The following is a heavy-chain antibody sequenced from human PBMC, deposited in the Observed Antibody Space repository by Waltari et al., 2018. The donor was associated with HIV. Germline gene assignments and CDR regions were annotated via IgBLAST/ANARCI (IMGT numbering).Heavy chain of an antibody. Sequence: QVQLVQSGAEVKKPGSSVKVSCKASGGTFSSYAISWVRQAPGQGLEWMGGINPIVGTANYAQKFQGRVTITADKSTSTAYMELSSLRSEDTAVYYCASRSTIFGVGKHHDAFDIWGQGTMVTVSS. D-gene: IGHD3-3*01. CDR3: ASRSTIFGVGKHHDAFDI. J-gene: IGHJ3*02. V-gene: IGHV1-69*06. CDR2: INPIVGTA. CDR1: GGTFSSYA.